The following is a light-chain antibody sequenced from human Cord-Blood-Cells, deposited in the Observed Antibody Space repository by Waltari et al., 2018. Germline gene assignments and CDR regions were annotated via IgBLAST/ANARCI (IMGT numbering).Light chain of an antibody. J-gene: IGLJ3*02. CDR1: RSDVGSYTL. V-gene: IGLV2-23*01. CDR3: CSYAGSSTWV. Sequence: QSALTPPASVSGSPGQPITISCTGTRSDVGSYTLVSWYQQHPGKHPKLMIYEGSKRPSGVSNRFSGSKSGNTASLTISGLQAEDEADYYCCSYAGSSTWVFGGGTKLTVL. CDR2: EGS.